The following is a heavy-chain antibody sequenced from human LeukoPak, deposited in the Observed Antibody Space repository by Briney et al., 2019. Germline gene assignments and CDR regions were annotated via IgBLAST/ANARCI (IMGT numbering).Heavy chain of an antibody. CDR2: ISGSGGST. Sequence: GGSLRLSCAASGFTFSSYAMSWVRQAPGKGLEWVSAISGSGGSTYYADSVKGRFTISRDNSKNTLYLQMNSLRAEDTAVYYCVFIAAAGTGVDHWGQGTLVTVSS. CDR3: VFIAAAGTGVDH. CDR1: GFTFSSYA. V-gene: IGHV3-23*01. D-gene: IGHD6-13*01. J-gene: IGHJ4*02.